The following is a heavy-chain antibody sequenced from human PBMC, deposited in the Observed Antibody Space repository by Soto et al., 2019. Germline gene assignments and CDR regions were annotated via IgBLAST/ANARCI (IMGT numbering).Heavy chain of an antibody. D-gene: IGHD5-18*01. CDR1: GGSFSGYY. CDR3: ARGPRYRRGDYGMDV. CDR2: INHSGSN. V-gene: IGHV4-34*01. Sequence: PSETLSLTCAVYGGSFSGYYWSWIRQPPGKGLEWIGEINHSGSNNYNPSLKSRVNISVDTSKNQFSLKLSSLPAADTAVYYCARGPRYRRGDYGMDVWGQGTTVTVSS. J-gene: IGHJ6*02.